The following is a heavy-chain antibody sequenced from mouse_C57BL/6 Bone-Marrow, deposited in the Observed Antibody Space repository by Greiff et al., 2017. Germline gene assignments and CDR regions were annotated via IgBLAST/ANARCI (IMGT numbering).Heavy chain of an antibody. J-gene: IGHJ4*01. Sequence: EVQRVESGGGLVQPKGSLKLSCAASGFTFNTYAMHWVRQAPGKGLEWVARIRSKSSNSATYYADSVKERFTIARDDSQSMLYLRMNNLKTEDTTIYFCVVYNIRYYSMDYGGQGTSVTVSS. CDR3: VVYNIRYYSMDY. CDR2: IRSKSSNSAT. D-gene: IGHD1-3*01. CDR1: GFTFNTYA. V-gene: IGHV10-3*01.